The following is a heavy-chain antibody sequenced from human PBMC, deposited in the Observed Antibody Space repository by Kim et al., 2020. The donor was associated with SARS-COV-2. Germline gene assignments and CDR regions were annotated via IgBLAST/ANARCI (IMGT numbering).Heavy chain of an antibody. CDR1: GFTFSSYW. D-gene: IGHD3-22*01. CDR3: ASPRGYYDRSGPFGY. J-gene: IGHJ4*02. Sequence: GGSLRLSCAASGFTFSSYWMSWVRQAPGKGLEWVANIKQDGSAKYYVDSVKGRFTISRDNAKNSLYLQMNSLRAEDTAVYYCASPRGYYDRSGPFGYWGQGALVTVSS. V-gene: IGHV3-7*01. CDR2: IKQDGSAK.